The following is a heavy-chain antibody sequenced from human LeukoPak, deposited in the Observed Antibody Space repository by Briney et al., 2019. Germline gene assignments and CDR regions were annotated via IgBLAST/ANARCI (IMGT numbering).Heavy chain of an antibody. CDR1: GFTFSSYA. Sequence: GGSLRLSCAVSGFTFSSYAMSWVRQAPGTGLKWVSSISGSGGNTYYADSVKGRFTISRDNSKNALYLQMNSLRADDTAVYYCAKVGGSTCSSTSCFLGRMGFDYWGQGTLVTVSS. D-gene: IGHD2-2*01. CDR2: ISGSGGNT. J-gene: IGHJ4*02. V-gene: IGHV3-23*01. CDR3: AKVGGSTCSSTSCFLGRMGFDY.